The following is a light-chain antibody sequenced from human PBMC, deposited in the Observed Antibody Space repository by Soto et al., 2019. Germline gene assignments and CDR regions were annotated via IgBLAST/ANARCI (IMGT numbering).Light chain of an antibody. CDR3: QQYGSSPLT. V-gene: IGKV3-20*01. CDR2: GAS. J-gene: IGKJ4*01. Sequence: EIVLTQSPGTLSLSPGERATLSCRASQSVSSSYLAWYQQEAGQAPRLLIYGASSSATGIPDRFTVSGSGTDFTLTISRLEPEDFAVYYCQQYGSSPLTFGGGTKVEIK. CDR1: QSVSSSY.